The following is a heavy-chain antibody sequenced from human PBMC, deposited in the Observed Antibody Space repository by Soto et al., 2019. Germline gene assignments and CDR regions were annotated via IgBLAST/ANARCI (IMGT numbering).Heavy chain of an antibody. J-gene: IGHJ5*02. CDR3: ARGLRYCSSTSCNNWFDP. V-gene: IGHV4-34*01. Sequence: SETLSLTCAVYGGSFSGYYWSWIRQPPGKGLEWIGEINHSGSTNYNPSLKSRVTISVDTSKNQFSLKLSSVTAADTAVYYCARGLRYCSSTSCNNWFDPWGQGTLVTVSS. CDR1: GGSFSGYY. D-gene: IGHD2-2*01. CDR2: INHSGST.